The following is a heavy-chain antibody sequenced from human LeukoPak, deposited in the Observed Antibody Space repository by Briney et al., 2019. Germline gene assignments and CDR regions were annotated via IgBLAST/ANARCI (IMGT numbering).Heavy chain of an antibody. D-gene: IGHD1-26*01. J-gene: IGHJ4*02. CDR1: GYTFTDYY. Sequence: GASAKVSCKASGYTFTDYYMHWVRQTPGQGLEWMGWINPNSGGTNYAQKFQGRVTMTRDTSIRTAYMELSRLRSDDTAVYYCAREGPIVGATHLVDYWGQGTLVTVSS. V-gene: IGHV1-2*02. CDR3: AREGPIVGATHLVDY. CDR2: INPNSGGT.